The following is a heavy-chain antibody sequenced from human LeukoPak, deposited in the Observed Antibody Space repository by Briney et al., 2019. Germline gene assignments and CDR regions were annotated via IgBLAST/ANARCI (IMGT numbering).Heavy chain of an antibody. CDR2: LSGSGYNT. CDR3: AKDPYGTRYFDY. Sequence: GGSLRLSCAASGFTFGSHALSWVRQAPGKGLEWVSSLSGSGYNTYYADSVKGRFTISRDNSKNTVYLQMNSLRAEDTAVYYRAKDPYGTRYFDYWGQGTLVTVSS. V-gene: IGHV3-23*01. D-gene: IGHD2-2*01. CDR1: GFTFGSHA. J-gene: IGHJ4*02.